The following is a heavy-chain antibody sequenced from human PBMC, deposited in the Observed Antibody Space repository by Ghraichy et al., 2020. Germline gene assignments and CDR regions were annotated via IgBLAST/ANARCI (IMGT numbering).Heavy chain of an antibody. J-gene: IGHJ4*02. CDR1: GFTFSSYS. CDR3: ARDRSSSSSGIDY. Sequence: GGSLRLSCAASGFTFSSYSMNWVRQAPGKGLEWVSSISSSSSYIYYADSVKGRFTISRDNAKNSLYLQMNSLRAEDTAVYYCARDRSSSSSGIDYWGQGTLVPLS. V-gene: IGHV3-21*01. D-gene: IGHD6-6*01. CDR2: ISSSSSYI.